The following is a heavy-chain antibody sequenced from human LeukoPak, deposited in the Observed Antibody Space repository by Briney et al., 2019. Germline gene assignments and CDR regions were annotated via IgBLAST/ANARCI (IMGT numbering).Heavy chain of an antibody. CDR1: GYSISSGYY. D-gene: IGHD5-18*01. Sequence: SETLSLTCAVSGYSISSGYYWGWIRQPSGKGLEWIGSIYHSGSTYYNPSLKSRVTISVDTSKNQFSLKLSSVTAADTAVYYCARRYSYGYYFDYWGQGTLVTVSS. CDR2: IYHSGST. V-gene: IGHV4-38-2*01. J-gene: IGHJ4*02. CDR3: ARRYSYGYYFDY.